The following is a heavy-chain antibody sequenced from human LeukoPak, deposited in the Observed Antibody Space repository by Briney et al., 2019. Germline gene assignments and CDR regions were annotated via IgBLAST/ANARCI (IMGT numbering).Heavy chain of an antibody. CDR1: RFVFSSSG. CDR3: VRDSTVGAAFFDF. Sequence: PGGSLRLSCEASRFVFSSSGMHWVRRAPGKGLEWVAFIRYDGSDKYYADSVKGRFTISRDNSKKILSLQMTTLRPDGTAIYYCVRDSTVGAAFFDFWGQGALVAVSS. CDR2: IRYDGSDK. D-gene: IGHD2-15*01. V-gene: IGHV3-30*02. J-gene: IGHJ4*02.